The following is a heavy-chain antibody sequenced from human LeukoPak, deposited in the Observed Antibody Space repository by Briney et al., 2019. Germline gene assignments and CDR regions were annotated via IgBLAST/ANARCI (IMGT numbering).Heavy chain of an antibody. J-gene: IGHJ4*02. CDR2: IYDSGST. D-gene: IGHD6-19*01. V-gene: IGHV4-39*07. CDR1: GGSIRSSYYY. Sequence: KTSETLSLTCTVSGGSIRSSYYYWGWIRQPPGKGLEWIGSIYDSGSTYYNPSLKSRVTISVDTSKNQFSLKLSSVTAADTAVYYCARGGIAVAGRLVYWGQGTLVTVSS. CDR3: ARGGIAVAGRLVY.